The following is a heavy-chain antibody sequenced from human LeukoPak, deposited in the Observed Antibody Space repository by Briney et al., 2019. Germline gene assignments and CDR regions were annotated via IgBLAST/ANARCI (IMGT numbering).Heavy chain of an antibody. Sequence: GESQKISCKGSGYSFTSYWIGWVRQLPGKGLEWMGIVYPGDSDTRYSPSFQGQVTISADKSISTAYLQWSSLKDSDTAMYYCARPYDFWSGSSYDAVDMWGQGRMVSVSS. D-gene: IGHD3-3*01. J-gene: IGHJ3*02. CDR3: ARPYDFWSGSSYDAVDM. CDR1: GYSFTSYW. CDR2: VYPGDSDT. V-gene: IGHV5-51*01.